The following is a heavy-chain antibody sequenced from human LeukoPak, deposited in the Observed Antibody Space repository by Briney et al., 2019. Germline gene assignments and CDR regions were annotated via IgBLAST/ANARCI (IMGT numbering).Heavy chain of an antibody. Sequence: GGSLRLSCAASGFTFSSYSMNWVRQAPGKGLEWVSSISSSSSYIYYADSVKGRFTISRDNAKNSLYLQMNSLRAEDTAVYYCATDSTVTTGLANYWGQGTLVTVSS. V-gene: IGHV3-21*01. CDR3: ATDSTVTTGLANY. D-gene: IGHD4-17*01. CDR2: ISSSSSYI. J-gene: IGHJ4*02. CDR1: GFTFSSYS.